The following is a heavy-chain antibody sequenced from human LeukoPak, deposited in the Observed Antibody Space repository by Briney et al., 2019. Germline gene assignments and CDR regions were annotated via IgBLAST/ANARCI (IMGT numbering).Heavy chain of an antibody. Sequence: GGSLRLSCAASGFTFSSYSMNWVRQAPGKGLEWASYISSSSSTIYYADSVKGRFTISRDNAKNSLYLQMNSLRAEDTAVYYCAREVMIVAATTFWYFDLWGRGTLVTVSS. CDR1: GFTFSSYS. D-gene: IGHD2-15*01. J-gene: IGHJ2*01. V-gene: IGHV3-48*04. CDR3: AREVMIVAATTFWYFDL. CDR2: ISSSSSTI.